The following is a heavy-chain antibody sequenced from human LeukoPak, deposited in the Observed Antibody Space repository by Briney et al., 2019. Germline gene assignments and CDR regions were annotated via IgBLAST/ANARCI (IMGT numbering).Heavy chain of an antibody. Sequence: ASVKVSCKASGYTFTSYGISWVRQATGQGLEWMGWMNPNSGNTGYAQKFQGRVTMTRNTSISTAYMELSSLRSEDTAVYYCARGFGSNDAFDIWGQGTMVTVSS. V-gene: IGHV1-8*02. D-gene: IGHD3-10*01. CDR3: ARGFGSNDAFDI. CDR1: GYTFTSYG. J-gene: IGHJ3*02. CDR2: MNPNSGNT.